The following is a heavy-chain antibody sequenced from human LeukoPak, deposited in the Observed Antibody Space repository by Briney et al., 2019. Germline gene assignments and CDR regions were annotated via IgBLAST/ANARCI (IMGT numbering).Heavy chain of an antibody. D-gene: IGHD6-25*01. Sequence: AETLSLTCAIYGGSFSHYYWSWIRQPPGKGLEWVGEIHPSGSTSFNPSLESRVSISKDTSKNQFSLKLTSVTAADTAVYYCSRGSDESKTGDYWGQGTLVTVSS. J-gene: IGHJ4*02. CDR3: SRGSDESKTGDY. CDR2: IHPSGST. CDR1: GGSFSHYY. V-gene: IGHV4-34*01.